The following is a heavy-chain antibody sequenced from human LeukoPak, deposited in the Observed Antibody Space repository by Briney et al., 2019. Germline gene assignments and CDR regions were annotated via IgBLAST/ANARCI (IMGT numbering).Heavy chain of an antibody. Sequence: PGGSLRLSCAASGFTFSSYRMHWVRQAPGKGLVWVSRINSDGSSTSYADSVKGRFTISRDNAKNTLYLQMNSLRAEDTAVYYCARDGGEGYDFWSGYYIFNWFDPWGQGTLVTVSS. CDR1: GFTFSSYR. V-gene: IGHV3-74*01. CDR3: ARDGGEGYDFWSGYYIFNWFDP. J-gene: IGHJ5*02. CDR2: INSDGSST. D-gene: IGHD3-3*01.